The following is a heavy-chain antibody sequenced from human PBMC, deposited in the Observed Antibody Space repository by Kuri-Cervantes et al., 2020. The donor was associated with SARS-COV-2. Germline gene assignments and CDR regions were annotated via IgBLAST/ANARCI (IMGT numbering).Heavy chain of an antibody. CDR3: ARDSSIVVGRKGYYGMDV. CDR2: ISSSSSYI. V-gene: IGHV3-21*01. D-gene: IGHD2-2*01. CDR1: GFTVSSNY. Sequence: GESLKISCAASGFTVSSNYVSWVRQAPGKGLEWVSSISSSSSYIYYADSVKGRFTISRDNAKNSLYLQMNSLRVEDTAVYYCARDSSIVVGRKGYYGMDVWGQGTTVTVSS. J-gene: IGHJ6*02.